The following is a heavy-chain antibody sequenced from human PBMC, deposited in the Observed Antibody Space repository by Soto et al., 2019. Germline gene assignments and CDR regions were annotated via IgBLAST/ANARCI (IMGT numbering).Heavy chain of an antibody. D-gene: IGHD2-15*01. Sequence: GGSLRLSCAASGFTFSSYSMNWVRQAPGKGLEWVSYISSSSSTIYYADSVKGRFTISRDNSKNTLYLQMNSLRAEDTAVYYCARDWSVVAATVPYYYCYYGMDVWGQGTTVTDPS. CDR1: GFTFSSYS. V-gene: IGHV3-48*01. CDR3: ARDWSVVAATVPYYYCYYGMDV. J-gene: IGHJ6*02. CDR2: ISSSSSTI.